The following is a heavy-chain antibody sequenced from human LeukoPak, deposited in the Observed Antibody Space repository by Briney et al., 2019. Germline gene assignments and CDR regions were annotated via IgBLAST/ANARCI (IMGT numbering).Heavy chain of an antibody. D-gene: IGHD7-27*01. CDR2: ISFDGSNQ. CDR3: ARESYWGSSAKGFDY. J-gene: IGHJ4*02. V-gene: IGHV3-30*03. Sequence: PGRSLRLSCAASGFTFSGYGMHWVRQAPGKGLEWVALISFDGSNQYYADSVKGRFTISRDNSKNTLYLQMSSLRAEDTAVYYCARESYWGSSAKGFDYWGQGTLVTVSS. CDR1: GFTFSGYG.